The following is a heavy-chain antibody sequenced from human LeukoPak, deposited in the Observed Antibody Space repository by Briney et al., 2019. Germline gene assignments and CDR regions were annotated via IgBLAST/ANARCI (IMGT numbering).Heavy chain of an antibody. CDR2: IYTSGST. CDR3: ARGKWELPYYFDY. CDR1: GGSISSGSYY. J-gene: IGHJ4*02. V-gene: IGHV4-61*02. Sequence: SQTLSLTCTVSGGSISSGSYYWRWIRQPAGKGLEWLGRIYTSGSTTYNPSLKSRVTISVDTSKNQFSLKLSSVTAADTAVYYCARGKWELPYYFDYWGQGTLVTVSS. D-gene: IGHD1-26*01.